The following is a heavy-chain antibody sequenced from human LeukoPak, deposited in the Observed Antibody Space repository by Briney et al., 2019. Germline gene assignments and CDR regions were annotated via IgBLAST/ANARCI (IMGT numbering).Heavy chain of an antibody. V-gene: IGHV1-2*02. CDR2: INLNSGDT. CDR1: GYTFTDYY. J-gene: IGHJ5*02. D-gene: IGHD3-9*01. Sequence: SVKVSCKASGYTFTDYYIHWVRQAPGQGLEWIGWINLNSGDTYYAQNFQDRVTMTGDTSISTAYLELSSLRSDDTAVFYCARSYFDVLTNYYMWLAPWGQGTLVTVSS. CDR3: ARSYFDVLTNYYMWLAP.